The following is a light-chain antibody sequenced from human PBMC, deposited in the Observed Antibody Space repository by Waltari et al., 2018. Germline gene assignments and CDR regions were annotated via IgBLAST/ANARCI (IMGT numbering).Light chain of an antibody. Sequence: QLVLTQSPSASASLGASVKLTCTLSSGHSSYAIAWHQQQPEKGPRYLMKLNSDGRHSKGDGFPDRFAGSSSGAERYLTISSLQSEDEADYYCQTWGTGIWVFGGGTKLTVL. J-gene: IGLJ3*02. CDR1: SGHSSYA. V-gene: IGLV4-69*01. CDR3: QTWGTGIWV. CDR2: LNSDGRH.